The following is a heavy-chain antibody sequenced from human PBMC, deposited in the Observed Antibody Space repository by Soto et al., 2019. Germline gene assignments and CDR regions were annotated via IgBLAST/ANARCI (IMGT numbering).Heavy chain of an antibody. D-gene: IGHD2-15*01. V-gene: IGHV4-59*01. J-gene: IGHJ6*03. CDR1: GGSINSYY. CDR3: ARSLLGYYYYMDV. Sequence: SETLSLTCTVSGGSINSYYWSWIRQPPGKGLEWIGYIYYSGSTNYNPSLKSRVTISVDTSENQFSLRLSSVTAADTAVYYCARSLLGYYYYMDVWGKGTTVTVSS. CDR2: IYYSGST.